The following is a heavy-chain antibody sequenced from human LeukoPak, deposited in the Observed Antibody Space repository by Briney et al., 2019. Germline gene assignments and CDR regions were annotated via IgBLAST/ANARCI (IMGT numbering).Heavy chain of an antibody. V-gene: IGHV3-66*01. Sequence: HAGGSLRLSCAASGFSVGSSYMSWVRQAPGKGLEWVSVIYSGGNTYYADSVKGRFTTSRDNSKNTLYLQMNSLRAGDTAVYYCARWTSSSMTTNPLFGYWGQGTLVTVSS. J-gene: IGHJ4*02. CDR2: IYSGGNT. CDR1: GFSVGSSY. D-gene: IGHD3-10*02. CDR3: ARWTSSSMTTNPLFGY.